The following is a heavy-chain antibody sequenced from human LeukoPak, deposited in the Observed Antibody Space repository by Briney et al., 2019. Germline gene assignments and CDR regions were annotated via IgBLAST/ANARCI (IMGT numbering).Heavy chain of an antibody. V-gene: IGHV4-59*08. CDR2: INYSGST. D-gene: IGHD1-14*01. J-gene: IGHJ4*02. CDR1: GGSINTYF. Sequence: PSETLSLTCTVSGGSINTYFWTWLRQPPGKGLEWIGYINYSGSTNSNPSLKSRLAMSVDTSKNQFSVKLSSVTAADTAVYHCARQHSPGYFDYWGQGTLVTVSS. CDR3: ARQHSPGYFDY.